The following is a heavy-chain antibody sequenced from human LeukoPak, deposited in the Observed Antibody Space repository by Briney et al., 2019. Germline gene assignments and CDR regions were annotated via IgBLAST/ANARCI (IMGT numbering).Heavy chain of an antibody. V-gene: IGHV3-7*01. CDR1: GFTFSSYW. J-gene: IGHJ5*02. D-gene: IGHD6-13*01. CDR3: ARDRGSSSWYKHNWFDP. Sequence: GGSLRLSCAASGFTFSSYWMSWVRQAPGKGLEWVANIKQDGSEKYYVDFVKGRFTTSRDNAKNSLYLQMNSLRAEDTAVYYCARDRGSSSWYKHNWFDPWGQGTLVTVSS. CDR2: IKQDGSEK.